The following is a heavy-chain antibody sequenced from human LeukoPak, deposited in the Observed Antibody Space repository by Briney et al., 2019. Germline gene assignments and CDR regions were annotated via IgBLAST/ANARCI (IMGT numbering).Heavy chain of an antibody. V-gene: IGHV1-18*01. CDR3: ARVRTDYCSGGSCYSYRVEDDY. Sequence: ASVKVSCKASGYTFTSYGISWVRQAPGQGLEWMGWISAYNGNTNYAQKLQGRVTMTTDTSTSTAYMELRSLRSDDTAVYYRARVRTDYCSGGSCYSYRVEDDYWGQGTLVTVSS. CDR2: ISAYNGNT. J-gene: IGHJ4*02. D-gene: IGHD2-15*01. CDR1: GYTFTSYG.